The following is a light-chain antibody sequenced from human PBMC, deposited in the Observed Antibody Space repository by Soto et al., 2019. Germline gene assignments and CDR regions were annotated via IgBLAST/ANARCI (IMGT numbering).Light chain of an antibody. J-gene: IGLJ1*01. CDR3: SSYTTSNTRQIV. CDR1: SSDVGGYNY. CDR2: DVT. V-gene: IGLV2-14*03. Sequence: QSVLTQPASVSGSPGQSITISCTGTSSDVGGYNYVSWYQHHPGKAPKLIIYDVTNRPSGVSNPFSRSKSGNTASLTISGLQPEDEADYYCSSYTTSNTRQIVFGTGTKVTVL.